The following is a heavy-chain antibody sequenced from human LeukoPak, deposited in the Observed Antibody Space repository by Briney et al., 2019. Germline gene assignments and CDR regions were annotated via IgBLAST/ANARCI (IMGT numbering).Heavy chain of an antibody. V-gene: IGHV3-48*01. CDR2: ISSSSSTI. Sequence: GGSLRLSCAASGFTFSSYSMNWVRQAPGKGLEWVSYISSSSSTIYYADSVKGRFTIYRDNAKNSLYLQMNSLRAEDTAVYYCAGEGPLDDYWGQGTLVTVSS. CDR3: AGEGPLDDY. J-gene: IGHJ4*02. CDR1: GFTFSSYS.